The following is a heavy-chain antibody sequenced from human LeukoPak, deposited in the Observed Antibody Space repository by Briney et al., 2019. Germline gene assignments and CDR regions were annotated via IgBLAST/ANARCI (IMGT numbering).Heavy chain of an antibody. Sequence: ESLKISCKGSGYSFTSYWIGWVRQMPGKGLEWMGIIYPGDSDTRYSPSFQGQVTISGDKSISTAYLQWSSLKASDTAMYYCARSPLYCGGDCYWVLVYWGEGTLVTVSS. CDR2: IYPGDSDT. D-gene: IGHD2-21*02. CDR1: GYSFTSYW. V-gene: IGHV5-51*01. J-gene: IGHJ4*02. CDR3: ARSPLYCGGDCYWVLVY.